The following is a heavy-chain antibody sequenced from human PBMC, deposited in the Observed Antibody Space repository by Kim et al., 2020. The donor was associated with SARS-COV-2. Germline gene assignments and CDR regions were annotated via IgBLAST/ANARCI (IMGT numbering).Heavy chain of an antibody. V-gene: IGHV3-21*01. D-gene: IGHD2-21*01. Sequence: ADSVKGRFTISRDNAKNSLFLQMNSLRSEDTAVYYCARAYCGTNCYNGMDVWGQGTTVTVSS. J-gene: IGHJ6*02. CDR3: ARAYCGTNCYNGMDV.